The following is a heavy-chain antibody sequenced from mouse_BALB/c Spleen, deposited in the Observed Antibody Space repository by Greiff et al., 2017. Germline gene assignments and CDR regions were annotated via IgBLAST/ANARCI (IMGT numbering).Heavy chain of an antibody. Sequence: QVQLKESGPGLVAPSQCLSISCTVSGFSLTSYGVHWVRQPPGKGLEWLGVIWAGGSTNYNSDLMSRLSIIKDNSKSQVYLKMNSLQTDDTAMYYCARDGNFWFAYWGQGTLVTVSA. CDR3: ARDGNFWFAY. CDR2: IWAGGST. CDR1: GFSLTSYG. J-gene: IGHJ3*01. V-gene: IGHV2-9*02.